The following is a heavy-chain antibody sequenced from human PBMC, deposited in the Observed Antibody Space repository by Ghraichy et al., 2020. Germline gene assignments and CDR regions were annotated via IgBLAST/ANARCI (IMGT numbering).Heavy chain of an antibody. CDR1: GFTFSNAW. D-gene: IGHD3-10*01. V-gene: IGHV3-15*01. CDR2: IKSKTDGGTT. Sequence: LSLTCAASGFTFSNAWMSWVRQAPGKELEWVGRIKSKTDGGTTDYAAPVKGRFTISRDDSKNTLYLQMNSLKTEDTAVYYCTTTYYGSGSVYWGQGTLVTVSS. J-gene: IGHJ4*02. CDR3: TTTYYGSGSVY.